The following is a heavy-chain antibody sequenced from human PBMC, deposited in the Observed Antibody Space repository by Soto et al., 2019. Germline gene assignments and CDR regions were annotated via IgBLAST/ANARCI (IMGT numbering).Heavy chain of an antibody. D-gene: IGHD2-21*01. CDR2: IYYSGST. J-gene: IGHJ6*02. CDR1: GGSISSGGYY. V-gene: IGHV4-31*03. CDR3: ARDSVVNHYYYYGMDV. Sequence: QVQLQESSPGLVKPSQTLSLTCTVSGGSISSGGYYWSWIRQHPGKGLEWIGYIYYSGSTYYNPSLKSRVTISVDTSKNQFSLKLSSVTAADTAVYYCARDSVVNHYYYYGMDVWGQGTTVTVSS.